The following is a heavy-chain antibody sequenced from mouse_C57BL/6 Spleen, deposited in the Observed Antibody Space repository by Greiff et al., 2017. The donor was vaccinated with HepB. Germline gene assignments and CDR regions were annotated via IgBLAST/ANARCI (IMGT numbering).Heavy chain of an antibody. V-gene: IGHV1-69*01. CDR1: GYTFTSYW. J-gene: IGHJ2*01. CDR2: IDPSDSYT. D-gene: IGHD2-1*01. CDR3: ASSGYYGNPYFDY. Sequence: QVQLQQPGAELVMPGASVKLSCKASGYTFTSYWMHWVKQRPGQGLEWIGEIDPSDSYTNYNQKFKGKSTLTVDKSSSTAYMQLSSLTSEDSAVYYCASSGYYGNPYFDYWGQGTTLTVSS.